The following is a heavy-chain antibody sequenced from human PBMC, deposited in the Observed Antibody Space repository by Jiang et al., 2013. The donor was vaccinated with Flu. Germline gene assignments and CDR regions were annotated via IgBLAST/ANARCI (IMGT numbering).Heavy chain of an antibody. D-gene: IGHD6-6*01. CDR2: IIPILGIA. V-gene: IGHV1-69*04. J-gene: IGHJ4*02. CDR1: GGTFSSYA. CDR3: ARAPRFLYSSSSSYFDY. Sequence: GAEVKKPGSSVKVSCKASGGTFSSYAISWVRQAPGQGLEWMGRIIPILGIANYAQKFQGRVTITADKSTSTAYMELSSLRSEDTAAYYCARAPRFLYSSSSSYFDYWGQGTLVTVSS.